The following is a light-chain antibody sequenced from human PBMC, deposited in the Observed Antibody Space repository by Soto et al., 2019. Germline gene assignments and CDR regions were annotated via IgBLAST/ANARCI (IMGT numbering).Light chain of an antibody. Sequence: DIQMTQSPSSLSASVGDRFTITCRASQGISTYLNWYQKKPGKAPKLLIYAASSLQSGVPSRFSGSGSETDFTLTISSLQPEDFATYSCQQSYSSTWTSGQGTKVDIK. CDR1: QGISTY. CDR2: AAS. V-gene: IGKV1-39*01. CDR3: QQSYSSTWT. J-gene: IGKJ1*01.